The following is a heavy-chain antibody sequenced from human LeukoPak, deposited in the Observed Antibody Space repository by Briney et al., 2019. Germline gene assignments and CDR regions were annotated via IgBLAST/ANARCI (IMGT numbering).Heavy chain of an antibody. Sequence: PSETLSLTCTVSGGSISSSSYYWGWIRQPPGKGLEWIGSVYYSGSTYYNPSLKSRVTISVDTSKNQFSLKLSFVTAADTAVYYCARVPRYSYGHYYFDYWGQGTLVTVSS. J-gene: IGHJ4*02. D-gene: IGHD5-18*01. V-gene: IGHV4-39*07. CDR1: GGSISSSSYY. CDR3: ARVPRYSYGHYYFDY. CDR2: VYYSGST.